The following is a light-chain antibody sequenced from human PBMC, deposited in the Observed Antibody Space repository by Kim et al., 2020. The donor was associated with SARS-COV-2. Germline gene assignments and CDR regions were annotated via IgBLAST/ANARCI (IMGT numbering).Light chain of an antibody. CDR1: SSDVGSYNL. V-gene: IGLV2-14*02. J-gene: IGLJ3*02. CDR2: EVT. CDR3: SSYTSSSTWV. Sequence: QSALTQPASVSGSTGQSITISCTGTSSDVGSYNLVSWYQQHPGKAPKVMIYEVTKRPSGVSNRFSGSKSGNTASLTISGLQAEDEADYYCSSYTSSSTWVFGGGTQLTVL.